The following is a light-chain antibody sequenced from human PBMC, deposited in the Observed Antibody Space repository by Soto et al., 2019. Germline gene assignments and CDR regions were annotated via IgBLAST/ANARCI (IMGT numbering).Light chain of an antibody. V-gene: IGKV1-9*01. CDR2: AAS. CDR3: QQLKSYPIT. CDR1: QGISSY. J-gene: IGKJ5*01. Sequence: IHLTQSPSSLSASLGDRVTITFRASQGISSYLAWYQQKPGKAPNLLIYAASILQSGVPSRFSGSGSGTDFTLTINSLQPEDFATYYCQQLKSYPITFGQGTRLKIK.